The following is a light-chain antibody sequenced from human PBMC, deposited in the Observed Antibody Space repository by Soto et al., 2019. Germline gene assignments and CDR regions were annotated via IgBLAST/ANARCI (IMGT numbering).Light chain of an antibody. Sequence: QSALTQPASVSGSPGQSITISCTGTSSDVGSYNYISWYQQHPGKAPKLLIYEVTNRPSGVSNRFSGPKSGNTASLTISGLQAEDEATYYCSSYRNGNSLDVFGTGTKVTVL. CDR2: EVT. CDR3: SSYRNGNSLDV. V-gene: IGLV2-14*01. J-gene: IGLJ1*01. CDR1: SSDVGSYNY.